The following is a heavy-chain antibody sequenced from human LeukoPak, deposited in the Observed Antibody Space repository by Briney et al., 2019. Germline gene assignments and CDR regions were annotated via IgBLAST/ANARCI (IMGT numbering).Heavy chain of an antibody. CDR2: ISGYNGNT. Sequence: ASVKVSCKASGYTFGIYGISWVRQAPGQGLEWMGWISGYNGNTDYAQNPQGRVTMTTDTSTSTAYMELRSLTSDDTAVYYCASVAATVVTRTDYWGQGALVTVSS. J-gene: IGHJ4*02. CDR1: GYTFGIYG. CDR3: ASVAATVVTRTDY. D-gene: IGHD4-23*01. V-gene: IGHV1-18*01.